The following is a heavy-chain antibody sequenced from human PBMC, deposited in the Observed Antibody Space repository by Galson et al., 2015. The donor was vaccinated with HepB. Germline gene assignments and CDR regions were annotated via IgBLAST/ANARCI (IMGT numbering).Heavy chain of an antibody. CDR1: GFTFSSYA. V-gene: IGHV3-23*01. Sequence: SLRLSCAASGFTFSSYAMSWVRQAPGKGLEWVSAISGSGGSTYYADSVKGRFTISRDNSKNTLYLQMNSLRAEDTAVYYCAKSPFFHYYYMDVWGKGTTVTVSS. J-gene: IGHJ6*03. D-gene: IGHD3-16*01. CDR3: AKSPFFHYYYMDV. CDR2: ISGSGGST.